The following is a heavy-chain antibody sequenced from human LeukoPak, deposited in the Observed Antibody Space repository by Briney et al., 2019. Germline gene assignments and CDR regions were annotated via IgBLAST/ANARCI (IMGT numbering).Heavy chain of an antibody. CDR3: ARVEAVAGTTADY. V-gene: IGHV1-69*13. CDR1: GGTFSSYA. J-gene: IGHJ4*02. Sequence: GASVKVSCKASGGTFSSYAISWVRQAPGQGLEWMGGIIPIFGTANYAQKFQGRVTITADESTSTAYMELSSLRSEDTAVYYCARVEAVAGTTADYWGQGTLVTVSS. CDR2: IIPIFGTA. D-gene: IGHD6-19*01.